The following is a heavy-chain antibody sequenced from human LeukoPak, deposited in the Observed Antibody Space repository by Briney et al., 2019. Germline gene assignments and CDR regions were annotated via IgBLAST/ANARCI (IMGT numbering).Heavy chain of an antibody. D-gene: IGHD4-17*01. CDR3: ARYRSVTTGKGFFDY. Sequence: GGSLRLSCAVSGFTFSSYAMSWVRQAPGKGLEWVSGISGGGGSIHYADSVKGRFTISRDNSMNTLYLQMNSLRGEDTAVYYCARYRSVTTGKGFFDYWGQGTLVTVSS. V-gene: IGHV3-23*01. J-gene: IGHJ4*02. CDR1: GFTFSSYA. CDR2: ISGGGGSI.